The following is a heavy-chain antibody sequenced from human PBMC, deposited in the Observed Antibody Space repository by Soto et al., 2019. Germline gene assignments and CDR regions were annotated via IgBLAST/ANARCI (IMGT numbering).Heavy chain of an antibody. J-gene: IGHJ4*02. CDR3: SRGSPYNWNDGYFFDY. V-gene: IGHV4-4*07. Sequence: SETLSLTCTVSGGSISSYYWSWIRQPAGKGLEWIGRIYTSGSTNYNPSLKSRVTMSVDTSKNQFALKLSSVTAADTAVYYCSRGSPYNWNDGYFFDYWGQGTLVTVSS. D-gene: IGHD1-1*01. CDR1: GGSISSYY. CDR2: IYTSGST.